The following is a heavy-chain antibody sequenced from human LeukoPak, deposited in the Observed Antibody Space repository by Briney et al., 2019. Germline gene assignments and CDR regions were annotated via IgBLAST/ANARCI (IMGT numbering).Heavy chain of an antibody. CDR1: GFTFSSYS. V-gene: IGHV3-7*04. Sequence: PGGSLRLSCVGSGFTFSSYSMTWVRQAPRKGLEWVASINANGSQKYYVDSVKGRSTISRDNAKNLLYLQMSCLRTEHTAVYYCARARIDDSGQGRLVTASS. J-gene: IGHJ4*02. D-gene: IGHD1-14*01. CDR3: ARARIDD. CDR2: INANGSQK.